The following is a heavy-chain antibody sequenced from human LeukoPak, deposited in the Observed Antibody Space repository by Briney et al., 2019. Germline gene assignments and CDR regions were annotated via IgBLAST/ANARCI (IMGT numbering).Heavy chain of an antibody. CDR1: GGSISSYY. Sequence: SETLSLTCTVSGGSISSYYWSWIRQPPGKGLEWIGYIYYSGSTNYNPSLKGRVTISVDTSKNQFSLKLSSVTAADTAVYYCARGPRIPYAFDIWGQGTMVTVSS. CDR2: IYYSGST. V-gene: IGHV4-59*12. CDR3: ARGPRIPYAFDI. J-gene: IGHJ3*02.